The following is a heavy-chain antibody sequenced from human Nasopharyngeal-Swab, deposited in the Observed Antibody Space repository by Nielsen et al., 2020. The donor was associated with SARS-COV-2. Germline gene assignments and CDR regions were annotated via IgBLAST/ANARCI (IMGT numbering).Heavy chain of an antibody. J-gene: IGHJ4*02. CDR2: ISSSSSYI. D-gene: IGHD4-11*01. V-gene: IGHV3-21*01. Sequence: GESLKIPCAASGFTFSTYAMTWVRQAPGKGLEWVSSISSSSSYIYYADSVKGRFTISRDNAKNSLYLQMNSLGGEDTAVYYCTRDIGGQYGYWGQGNLVTVSS. CDR3: TRDIGGQYGY. CDR1: GFTFSTYA.